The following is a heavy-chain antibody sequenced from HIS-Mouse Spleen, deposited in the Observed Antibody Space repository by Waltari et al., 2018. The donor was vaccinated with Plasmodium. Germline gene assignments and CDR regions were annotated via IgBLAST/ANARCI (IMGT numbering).Heavy chain of an antibody. CDR1: GFTFDGYA. CDR3: AKDRKYSSSRGAFDI. J-gene: IGHJ3*02. V-gene: IGHV3-9*01. Sequence: EVQLVESGGGLVQPGRSLRLSCAASGFTFDGYAMHWVRQAPGKGLEWVSGISWNSGSIGYADSVKGRFTITRDNAKNSLYLQMNSLRAEDTALYYCAKDRKYSSSRGAFDIWGQGTMVTVSS. D-gene: IGHD6-6*01. CDR2: ISWNSGSI.